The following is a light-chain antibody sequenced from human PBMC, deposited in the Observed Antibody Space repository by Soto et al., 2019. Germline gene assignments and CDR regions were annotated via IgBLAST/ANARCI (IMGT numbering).Light chain of an antibody. CDR2: DVS. CDR3: CSYAGSWV. J-gene: IGLJ3*02. CDR1: ISDVATYNY. V-gene: IGLV2-11*01. Sequence: QSALTQPRSVSGSPGQSVTISCTGAISDVATYNYVSWYQQYPGKAPKLMIYDVSERPSGVPDRFSGSKSGNTASLTISGLQADDEAHYYCCSYAGSWVFGGGTKLTVL.